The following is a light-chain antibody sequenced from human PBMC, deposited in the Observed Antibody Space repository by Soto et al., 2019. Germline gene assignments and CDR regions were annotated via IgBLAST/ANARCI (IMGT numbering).Light chain of an antibody. Sequence: DIQMTQSPSTLSTSVGDRVSINCRASQSISAWLAWYQQKPGKAPRLLIYKASTLEIGVPSRFSGSGSGTEVTLTISSLQPDDVAIYYCQQYNDYSWTFGQGTKVDI. J-gene: IGKJ1*01. CDR3: QQYNDYSWT. V-gene: IGKV1-5*03. CDR2: KAS. CDR1: QSISAW.